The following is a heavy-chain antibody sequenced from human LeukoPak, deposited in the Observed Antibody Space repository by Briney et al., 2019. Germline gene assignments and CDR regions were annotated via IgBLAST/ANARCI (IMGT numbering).Heavy chain of an antibody. D-gene: IGHD6-25*01. V-gene: IGHV3-11*04. CDR2: ISSSGSSI. CDR3: ARVKAASIGYYYYYMDV. CDR1: GFTFSDYY. Sequence: GGSLRLSCAASGFTFSDYYMSWIRRAPGKGLEWVSYISSSGSSIYYADSVKGRFTISRDNAKNSLYLQMNSLRAEDTAVYYCARVKAASIGYYYYYMDVWGKGTTVTVSS. J-gene: IGHJ6*03.